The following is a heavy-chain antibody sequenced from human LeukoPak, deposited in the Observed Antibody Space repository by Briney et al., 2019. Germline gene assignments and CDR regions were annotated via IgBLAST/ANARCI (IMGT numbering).Heavy chain of an antibody. CDR3: ARSWPFGVVGTTWFDP. CDR1: GYTFTRYG. Sequence: ASVKVSCKASGYTFTRYGITWVQQAPGRGLGGRGGISAYNGNINYAQNLQGRVTMTTDTSTSTAYMELMSLTSDDTAVYYCARSWPFGVVGTTWFDPWGQGTLVTVSS. V-gene: IGHV1-18*01. J-gene: IGHJ5*02. D-gene: IGHD3-3*01. CDR2: ISAYNGNI.